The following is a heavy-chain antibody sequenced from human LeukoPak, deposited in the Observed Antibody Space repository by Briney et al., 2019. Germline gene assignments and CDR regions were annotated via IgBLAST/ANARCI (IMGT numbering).Heavy chain of an antibody. V-gene: IGHV4-59*01. CDR2: ISHFCNT. Sequence: TSETLSLTCTVSCGSISSYYWSWIRQPPGKGLEWIGYISHFCNTNYNPSLRSRVTISVDTSKNQLSLKLSSVTAADTAVYYCATFFMVREVPEGVFDSWGRGTLVTVSS. CDR1: CGSISSYY. J-gene: IGHJ4*02. D-gene: IGHD3-10*01. CDR3: ATFFMVREVPEGVFDS.